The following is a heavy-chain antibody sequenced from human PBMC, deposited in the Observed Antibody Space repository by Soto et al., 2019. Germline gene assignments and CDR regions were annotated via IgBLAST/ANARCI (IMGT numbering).Heavy chain of an antibody. CDR3: AKSQERYYYDSSGPY. V-gene: IGHV3-53*01. J-gene: IGHJ4*02. CDR1: GFTVSSNY. Sequence: PGGSLRLSCAASGFTVSSNYMSWVRQAPGKGVGWVSVIGRGGSTYYADSVKGRFTISRDNSKNTLYLQMNSLRAEDTAVYYCAKSQERYYYDSSGPYWGQGTLVTVSS. CDR2: IGRGGST. D-gene: IGHD3-22*01.